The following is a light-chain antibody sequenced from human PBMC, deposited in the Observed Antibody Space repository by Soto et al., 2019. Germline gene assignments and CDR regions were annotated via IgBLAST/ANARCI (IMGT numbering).Light chain of an antibody. CDR2: EVT. CDR3: SSYTTSSTRV. Sequence: QSVLTQPASVSGSPGQSIAISCTGSSSDIGIYKYVSWYQQHPGKVPKLIIYEVTNRPSGVSNRFSGSKSGNTASLTISGLQAEDEADYYCSSYTTSSTRVFGTGTKV. J-gene: IGLJ1*01. CDR1: SSDIGIYKY. V-gene: IGLV2-14*01.